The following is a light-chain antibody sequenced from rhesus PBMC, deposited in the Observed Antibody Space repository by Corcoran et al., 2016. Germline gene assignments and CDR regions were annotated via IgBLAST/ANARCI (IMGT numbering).Light chain of an antibody. J-gene: IGKJ2*01. CDR3: LQSRSWPYS. Sequence: EIVMTQSPATLALSPGERATLSCWASQKVSSYLAWYQQKPGQAPRLPIYGASSRAPGIPDRFSGSGSGTEFTLPISNLEPEDVGVYFCLQSRSWPYSFGQGSKLGI. CDR1: QKVSSY. CDR2: GAS. V-gene: IGKV3-24*04.